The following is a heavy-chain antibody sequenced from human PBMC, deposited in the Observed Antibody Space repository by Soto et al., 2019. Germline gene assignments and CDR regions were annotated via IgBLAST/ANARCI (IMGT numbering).Heavy chain of an antibody. CDR1: GFTFNSYA. CDR2: ISYDGSNK. V-gene: IGHV3-30*18. J-gene: IGHJ2*01. Sequence: QVQLVGSGGGVVQPGRSLRLSCAASGFTFNSYARHWVRQAPGKGLEWVAVISYDGSNKYYADSVKGRFTVSRDNSKNTLFLQMERMRVEETAGYYCAKVRGSRGRFFALGGRGTLVAVSA. CDR3: AKVRGSRGRFFAL. D-gene: IGHD6-19*01.